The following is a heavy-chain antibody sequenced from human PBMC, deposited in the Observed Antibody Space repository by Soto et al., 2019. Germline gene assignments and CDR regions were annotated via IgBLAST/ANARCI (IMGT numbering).Heavy chain of an antibody. CDR1: RYSFTSYW. J-gene: IGHJ6*02. CDR3: ARHRAYSMETGMDV. D-gene: IGHD4-4*01. V-gene: IGHV5-51*01. CDR2: IYPGDSDT. Sequence: GASLKISCKGSRYSFTSYWIGWVRQMPRKGMEWMGIIYPGDSDTRYSPSFQGQVTISADKSISTAYLQWSSLKASDTAMYYCARHRAYSMETGMDVWGQGTTVTVSS.